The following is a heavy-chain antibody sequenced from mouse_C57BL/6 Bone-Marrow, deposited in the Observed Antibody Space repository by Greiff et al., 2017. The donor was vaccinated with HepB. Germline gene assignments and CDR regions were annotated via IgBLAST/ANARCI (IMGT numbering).Heavy chain of an antibody. CDR3: ARRSGRDFDD. CDR2: IDPSDSYT. Sequence: QVQLQQPGAELVMPGASVKLSCKASGYTFTSYWMHWVKQRPGQGLEWIGEIDPSDSYTNYNQKFKGKSTLTVDKSSSTAYMQLSSLTSEDSAVYYCARRSGRDFDDWGQGTTLTVSS. J-gene: IGHJ2*01. CDR1: GYTFTSYW. V-gene: IGHV1-69*01.